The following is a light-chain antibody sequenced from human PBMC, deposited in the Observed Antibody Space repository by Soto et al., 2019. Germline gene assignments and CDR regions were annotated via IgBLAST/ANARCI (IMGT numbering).Light chain of an antibody. CDR3: QQYGSSRT. CDR1: QSVPSRD. CDR2: GAS. J-gene: IGKJ1*01. V-gene: IGKV3-20*01. Sequence: EIVLTQSPATLSLSPGERATLSCRASQSVPSRDVAWYQQKPGQAPRLLMYGASSRAHGVPDRFSGSGSWTDFTLTINRLEPEDFAVYYCQQYGSSRTFGQGTRVDIK.